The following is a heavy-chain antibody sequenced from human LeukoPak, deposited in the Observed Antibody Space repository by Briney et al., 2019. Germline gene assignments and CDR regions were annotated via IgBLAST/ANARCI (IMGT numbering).Heavy chain of an antibody. V-gene: IGHV3-30-3*01. Sequence: GGSLRLSCAASGFSFSSYAMHWVRQAPGKGLEWVAVVSYDASNIFYADSEKGRFTIPRDNSKNTVYLQMNSLRTEDTAVYCCAREPDSSGFSADDALDFWGQGTVVTVSS. D-gene: IGHD3-22*01. J-gene: IGHJ3*01. CDR1: GFSFSSYA. CDR3: AREPDSSGFSADDALDF. CDR2: VSYDASNI.